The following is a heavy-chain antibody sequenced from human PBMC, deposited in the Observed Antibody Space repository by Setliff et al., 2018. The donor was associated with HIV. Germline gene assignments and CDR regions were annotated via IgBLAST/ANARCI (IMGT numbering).Heavy chain of an antibody. CDR3: ARKYSGFGWGFDL. J-gene: IGHJ4*02. CDR2: LYVSGDT. D-gene: IGHD5-12*01. Sequence: KASETLSLTCYVTDDPISSYYWSWVRQPAGKGLEWIGRLYVSGDTNYNPSLKSRVTMSVDTSKNQISLRLTSVTVADAAVYYCARKYSGFGWGFDLWGQGTLVTVSS. CDR1: DDPISSYY. V-gene: IGHV4-4*07.